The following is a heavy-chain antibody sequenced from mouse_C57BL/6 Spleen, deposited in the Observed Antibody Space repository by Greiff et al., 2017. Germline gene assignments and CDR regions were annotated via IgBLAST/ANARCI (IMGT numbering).Heavy chain of an antibody. J-gene: IGHJ2*01. CDR3: AREGTYSHYLYYFDY. CDR2: LYPGSGNT. Sequence: VQLQQSGAELVRPGASVKLSCKASGYTFTDYYINWVKQRPGQGLEWIARLYPGSGNTYYNEKFKGKATLTAEKSSSTAYMQLSSLTSEDSAVYFCAREGTYSHYLYYFDYWGQGTTLTVFS. D-gene: IGHD2-5*01. CDR1: GYTFTDYY. V-gene: IGHV1-76*01.